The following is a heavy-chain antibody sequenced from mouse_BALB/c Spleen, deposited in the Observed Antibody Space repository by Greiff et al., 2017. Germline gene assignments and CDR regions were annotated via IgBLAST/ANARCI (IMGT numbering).Heavy chain of an antibody. D-gene: IGHD2-3*01. V-gene: IGHV3-8*02. CDR2: ISYSGST. Sequence: EVQLVESGPSLVKPSQTLSLTCSVTGDSITSGYWNWIRKFPGNKLEYMGYISYSGSTYYNPSLKSRISITRDTSKNQYYLQLNSVTTEDTATYYCARSLYDYYYAMDYWGQGTSVTVSS. J-gene: IGHJ4*01. CDR1: GDSITSGY. CDR3: ARSLYDYYYAMDY.